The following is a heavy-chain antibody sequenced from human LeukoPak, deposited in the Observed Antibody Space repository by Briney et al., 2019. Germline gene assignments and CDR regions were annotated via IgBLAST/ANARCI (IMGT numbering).Heavy chain of an antibody. V-gene: IGHV3-30*04. Sequence: GRSLRLSCAASGFTFSSYAMHWVRQAPGKGLEWVTVVSADGRTQLYSDSVKGRFTISRDNSLNTLHLQMNSLRTEDTAVYYCAREFGHNRWYFDYWGQGALVTVSS. J-gene: IGHJ4*02. D-gene: IGHD5-24*01. CDR1: GFTFSSYA. CDR3: AREFGHNRWYFDY. CDR2: VSADGRTQ.